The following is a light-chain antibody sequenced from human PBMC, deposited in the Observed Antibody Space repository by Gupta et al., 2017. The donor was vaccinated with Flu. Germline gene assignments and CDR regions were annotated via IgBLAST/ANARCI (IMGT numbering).Light chain of an antibody. CDR1: QSISSY. V-gene: IGKV1-39*01. CDR3: QQSHSTYT. CDR2: AAS. Sequence: EIQMSQSPSSLYASVGDKVTITRRASQSISSYLNWYQQKPGKAPKLLIYAASSSQSGVPSRFSGSGSGTDFTLTISRLQPEDFATYYCQQSHSTYTFGQGTKLEIK. J-gene: IGKJ2*01.